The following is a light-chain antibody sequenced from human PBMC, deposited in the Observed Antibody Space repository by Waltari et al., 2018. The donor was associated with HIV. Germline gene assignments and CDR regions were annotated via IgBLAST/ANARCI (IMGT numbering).Light chain of an antibody. CDR3: TSYTANDTLI. CDR1: STDFGHYHF. V-gene: IGLV2-14*01. Sequence: QSVLTQPASVSGFPGQSITIACTGASTDFGHYHFISWYQYPPGKVPKVVIYEIVTRPSWVSDRFSGSKSGNTAYLTISRLRAEDEADYYCTSYTANDTLIFGGGTKVTVL. J-gene: IGLJ2*01. CDR2: EIV.